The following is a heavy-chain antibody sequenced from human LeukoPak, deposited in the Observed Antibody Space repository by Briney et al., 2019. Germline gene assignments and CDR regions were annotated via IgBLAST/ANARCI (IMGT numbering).Heavy chain of an antibody. CDR3: ATSESPSDLWSGT. J-gene: IGHJ5*02. Sequence: PGGSLRLSCVASGFTFSGYGIHWVRQAPGKGLEWVAFIRYDGNDEKYSDSVKGRFTISRDDSKNTLHLQMNSLKPEDTAVYYCATSESPSDLWSGTWGQGTLVTVSS. CDR2: IRYDGNDE. V-gene: IGHV3-30*02. CDR1: GFTFSGYG. D-gene: IGHD3-3*01.